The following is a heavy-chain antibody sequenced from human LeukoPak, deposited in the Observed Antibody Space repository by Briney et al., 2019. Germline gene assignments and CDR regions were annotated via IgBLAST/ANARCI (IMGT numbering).Heavy chain of an antibody. Sequence: PSETLSLTCTVSGGSISSGGYYWSWIRQPPGKGLEWIGYIYHSGSTYYNPSLKSRVTISVDRSKNQFSLKLSSVTAADTAVYYCARGGELEQRYYFDYWGQGTLVTVSS. V-gene: IGHV4-30-2*01. J-gene: IGHJ4*02. CDR1: GGSISSGGYY. CDR3: ARGGELEQRYYFDY. CDR2: IYHSGST. D-gene: IGHD1/OR15-1a*01.